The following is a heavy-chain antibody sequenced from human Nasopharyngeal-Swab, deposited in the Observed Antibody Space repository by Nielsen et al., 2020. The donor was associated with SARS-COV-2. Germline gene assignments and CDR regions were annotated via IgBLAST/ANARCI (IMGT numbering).Heavy chain of an antibody. J-gene: IGHJ4*02. CDR1: GGSISSGGYY. CDR3: ARRFTDTIFGANNYYFDY. CDR2: IYYSGST. Sequence: SETLSLTCTVSGGSISSGGYYWSWIRQHPGKGLEWIGYIYYSGSTYYNPSLKSRVTISVDTSKNQFSLKLSPVTAADTAVYYCARRFTDTIFGANNYYFDYWGQGTLVTVSS. D-gene: IGHD3-3*01. V-gene: IGHV4-31*03.